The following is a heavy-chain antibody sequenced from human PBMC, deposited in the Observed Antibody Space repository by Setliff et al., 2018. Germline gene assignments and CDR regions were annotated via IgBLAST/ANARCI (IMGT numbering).Heavy chain of an antibody. CDR2: IRDRGNT. J-gene: IGHJ3*01. D-gene: IGHD1-26*01. CDR1: GGSVSRTVYY. CDR3: VRDLSGGQAL. V-gene: IGHV4-39*07. Sequence: SQTLSLTCSVAGGSVSRTVYYWGWVRQPPGKGPEWVASIRDRGNTAYNPPLRSRLTISIDTSENQFSMKLISVTAADTAVYYCVRDLSGGQALWGQGTMVTVSS.